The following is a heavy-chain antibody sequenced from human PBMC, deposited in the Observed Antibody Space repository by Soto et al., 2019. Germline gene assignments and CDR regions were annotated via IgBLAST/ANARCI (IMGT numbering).Heavy chain of an antibody. D-gene: IGHD3-10*01. CDR2: VHSGGTTT. J-gene: IGHJ3*01. V-gene: IGHV3-74*01. Sequence: EVQLVESGGGLVQPGESLRLSCAASGFTFDYYWMHWVRQAPGKGLVWVSRVHSGGTTTNYADSVKGRFTISRDNARNTVYLLMSSLRAEDTAIYYCASGDRGCFDLWGQGTVVTVSS. CDR3: ASGDRGCFDL. CDR1: GFTFDYYW.